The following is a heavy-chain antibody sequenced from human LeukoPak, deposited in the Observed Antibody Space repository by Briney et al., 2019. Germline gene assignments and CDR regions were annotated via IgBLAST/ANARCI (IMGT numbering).Heavy chain of an antibody. Sequence: SGGSLRLSCAASGFTFRSYEMNWVRQAPGKGLEWVSYISSSGSTIYYADSVKGRFTISRDNAKNSLYLQMNSLRAEDTALYYCARAIVGAFDAFDIWGQGTMVTVSS. CDR2: ISSSGSTI. J-gene: IGHJ3*02. V-gene: IGHV3-48*03. CDR3: ARAIVGAFDAFDI. D-gene: IGHD1-26*01. CDR1: GFTFRSYE.